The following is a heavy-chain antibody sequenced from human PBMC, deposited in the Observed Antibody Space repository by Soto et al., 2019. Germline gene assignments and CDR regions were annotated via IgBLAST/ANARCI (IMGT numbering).Heavy chain of an antibody. CDR1: GGSISSGDYY. CDR2: IYYSGST. J-gene: IGHJ3*02. CDR3: AIGRGGGYSYGYYAFDI. V-gene: IGHV4-30-4*01. D-gene: IGHD5-18*01. Sequence: SETLSLTCTVSGGSISSGDYYWSWIRQPPGKGLEWIGYIYYSGSTYYNPSLKSRVTISVDTSKNQFSLKLSSVTAADTAVFFFAIGRGGGYSYGYYAFDIWGQGTMVTVSS.